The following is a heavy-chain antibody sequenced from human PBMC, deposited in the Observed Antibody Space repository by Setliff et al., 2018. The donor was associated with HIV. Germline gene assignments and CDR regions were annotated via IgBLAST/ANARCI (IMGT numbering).Heavy chain of an antibody. Sequence: SETLSLTCTVSGGSISSGSYYWSWIRRPAGKGLEWIGHIYTSGSTNYNPSLKSRVTISVDTSKNHFSLRLSSVTAVDTAVYYCAREPTDYSDAFDIWGQGTMVTVSS. CDR1: GGSISSGSYY. D-gene: IGHD2-21*01. J-gene: IGHJ3*02. CDR2: IYTSGST. CDR3: AREPTDYSDAFDI. V-gene: IGHV4-61*09.